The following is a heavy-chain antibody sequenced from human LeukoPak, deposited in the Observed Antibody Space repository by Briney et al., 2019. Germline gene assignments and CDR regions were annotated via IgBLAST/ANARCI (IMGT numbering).Heavy chain of an antibody. D-gene: IGHD6-13*01. V-gene: IGHV5-51*01. J-gene: IGHJ4*02. CDR2: IYPGDSKT. CDR1: EYNFANYW. CDR3: ARLISTAGLSYFDL. Sequence: GESLKIPCKASEYNFANYWIGWVRQMPGRGLEWMGLIYPGDSKTRFSPSFQGQVTLSADKSINTAYLHWSSLKASDTALYYCARLISTAGLSYFDLWGQGSLVTVSS.